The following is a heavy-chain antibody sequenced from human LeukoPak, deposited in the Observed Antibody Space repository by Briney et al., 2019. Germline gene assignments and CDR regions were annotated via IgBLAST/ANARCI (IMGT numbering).Heavy chain of an antibody. CDR3: ARDVVAAAGTWDY. Sequence: IPSETLSLTCAVYGGSFSGYYWSWLRQPPGKGLEWIGEINHSGSTNYNPSLKSRVTISVDTSKNQFSLKLSSVTAADTAVYYCARDVVAAAGTWDYWGQGTLVTVSS. D-gene: IGHD6-13*01. V-gene: IGHV4-34*01. CDR1: GGSFSGYY. CDR2: INHSGST. J-gene: IGHJ4*02.